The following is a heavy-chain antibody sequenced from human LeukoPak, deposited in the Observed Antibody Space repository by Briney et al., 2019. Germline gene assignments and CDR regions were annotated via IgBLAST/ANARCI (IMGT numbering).Heavy chain of an antibody. D-gene: IGHD3-10*01. J-gene: IGHJ4*02. CDR3: ARAVRGVGGFDY. V-gene: IGHV3-9*03. CDR1: GFTFDDYA. CDR2: ISWNSGSI. Sequence: GRSLRLSCAASGFTFDDYAMHWVRQAPGKGLEWVSGISWNSGSIGYADSVKGRFTISRDNAKNSLYLQMNSLRAEDMALYYCARAVRGVGGFDYWGQGTLVTVSS.